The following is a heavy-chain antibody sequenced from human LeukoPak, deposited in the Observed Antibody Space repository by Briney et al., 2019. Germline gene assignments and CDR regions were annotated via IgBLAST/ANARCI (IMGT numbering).Heavy chain of an antibody. J-gene: IGHJ2*01. Sequence: GGSLRLSCAASGFTVSSNYMSWVRQAPGKGLEWVSVIYSGGSTYYADSVKGRFTISRDNSKNTLYLEMNSLRAEDTAVYFCARESTSWYFDLWGRGSLVTVSS. CDR3: ARESTSWYFDL. CDR1: GFTVSSNY. CDR2: IYSGGST. V-gene: IGHV3-53*01. D-gene: IGHD2-2*01.